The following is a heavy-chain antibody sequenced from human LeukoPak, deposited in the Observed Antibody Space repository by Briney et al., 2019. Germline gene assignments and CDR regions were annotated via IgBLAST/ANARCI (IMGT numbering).Heavy chain of an antibody. Sequence: ASVKVSCKASGYTFTSYYMHWVRQAPGQGLEWMGIINPSGGSTSYAQKFRGRVTMTRDTSTSTVYMELSSLRSEDTAVYYCARDLIAAAGTGWFDPWGQGTLVTVSS. D-gene: IGHD6-13*01. CDR1: GYTFTSYY. CDR3: ARDLIAAAGTGWFDP. J-gene: IGHJ5*02. CDR2: INPSGGST. V-gene: IGHV1-46*01.